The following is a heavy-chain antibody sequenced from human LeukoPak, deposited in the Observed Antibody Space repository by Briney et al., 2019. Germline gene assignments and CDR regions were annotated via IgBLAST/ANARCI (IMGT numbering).Heavy chain of an antibody. Sequence: SQTLSLTCTVSGGSISSGGYYWGWIRQPPGKGLEWIGSIYFSGSTFYNPSLKSRATISVDTSKKQFSLNLTSVTAADTAVYYCARQAPWVDFWSNHYYYMDVWGKGTTVSVSS. D-gene: IGHD3-3*01. CDR3: ARQAPWVDFWSNHYYYMDV. V-gene: IGHV4-39*01. J-gene: IGHJ6*03. CDR1: GGSISSGGYY. CDR2: IYFSGST.